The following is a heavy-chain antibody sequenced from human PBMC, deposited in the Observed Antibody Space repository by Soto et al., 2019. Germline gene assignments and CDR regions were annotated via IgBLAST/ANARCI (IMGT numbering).Heavy chain of an antibody. CDR1: GGSLRAYY. Sequence: QVQLQQWGAGLLRPSETLSLTGAVNGGSLRAYYWNWILQPPGKGLEWIGEIHYSGATGYTPSLRSRATISIDRSRNQFSLKLKSVTAADTAVYYCARGFSGATTDYWDQGALVTVSS. D-gene: IGHD5-12*01. CDR3: ARGFSGATTDY. CDR2: IHYSGAT. V-gene: IGHV4-34*01. J-gene: IGHJ4*02.